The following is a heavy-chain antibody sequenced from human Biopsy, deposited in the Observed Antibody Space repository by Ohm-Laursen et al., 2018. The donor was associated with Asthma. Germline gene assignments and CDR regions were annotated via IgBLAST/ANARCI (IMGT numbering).Heavy chain of an antibody. CDR1: GFTFGDYW. D-gene: IGHD3-3*02. CDR2: IKHDGTKK. V-gene: IGHV3-7*01. Sequence: SLRLSCAAAGFTFGDYWMSWVRQVPGKGLEWVANIKHDGTKKNHVDSLKGRFTISRDNAKNSLYLQMNSLRAEDTAVYYCAKTFHFWSPYHAEHYHLWGQGTLVTVPS. J-gene: IGHJ1*01. CDR3: AKTFHFWSPYHAEHYHL.